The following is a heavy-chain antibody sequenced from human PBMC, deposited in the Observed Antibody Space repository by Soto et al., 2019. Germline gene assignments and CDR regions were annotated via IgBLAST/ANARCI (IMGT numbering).Heavy chain of an antibody. D-gene: IGHD1-26*01. CDR2: ISGSGGST. Sequence: PGGSLRLSCAASGFTFSSYGMHWVRQAPGKGLEWVSAISGSGGSTYYADSVKGRFTISRDNSKNTVYLQMNSLRGEDTAVYYCARRGSGSYYDYWGQGTLVTVSS. V-gene: IGHV3-23*01. CDR3: ARRGSGSYYDY. J-gene: IGHJ4*02. CDR1: GFTFSSYG.